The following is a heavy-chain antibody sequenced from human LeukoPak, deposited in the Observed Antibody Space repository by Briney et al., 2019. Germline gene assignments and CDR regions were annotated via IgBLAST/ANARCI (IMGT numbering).Heavy chain of an antibody. CDR3: ARGPLFYYGSGSPLFDY. V-gene: IGHV4-30-4*08. J-gene: IGHJ4*02. D-gene: IGHD3-10*01. CDR1: GGSISSGGYY. Sequence: SETLSLTCTVSGGSISSGGYYWSWVRQLPGTGLEWIGYIYYSGSTYYSPSLKSRVTISVDTSKNQFSLKLSSVTAADTAVYYCARGPLFYYGSGSPLFDYWGQGTLVTVSS. CDR2: IYYSGST.